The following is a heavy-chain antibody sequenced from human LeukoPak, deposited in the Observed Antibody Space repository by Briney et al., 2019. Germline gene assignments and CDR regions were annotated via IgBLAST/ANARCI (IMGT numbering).Heavy chain of an antibody. CDR1: GGSVSSHY. Sequence: SEALSLTCTVSGGSVSSHYWTWIRQPPGKGLEWIGYIYYSGITNYNPPLKSRLTISVDTPKNQFSLGLSSVTAADTAVYYCARDSNRYGSGSYWGQGTLVTVSS. D-gene: IGHD3-10*01. CDR2: IYYSGIT. V-gene: IGHV4-59*02. J-gene: IGHJ4*02. CDR3: ARDSNRYGSGSY.